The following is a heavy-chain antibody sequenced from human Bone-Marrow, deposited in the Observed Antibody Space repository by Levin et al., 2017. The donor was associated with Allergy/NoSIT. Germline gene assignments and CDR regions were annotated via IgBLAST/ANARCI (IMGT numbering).Heavy chain of an antibody. Sequence: ASVKVSCKASGYTFSSYAMHWVRQAPGQRLEWMGWINGGNGNTKYAQKFQGRVTISRDTDASTAYMELSSLRSEDTAVYYCARVDGSGSYYNGADYWGQGTLVTVSS. CDR3: ARVDGSGSYYNGADY. CDR2: INGGNGNT. V-gene: IGHV1-3*01. CDR1: GYTFSSYA. J-gene: IGHJ4*02. D-gene: IGHD3-10*01.